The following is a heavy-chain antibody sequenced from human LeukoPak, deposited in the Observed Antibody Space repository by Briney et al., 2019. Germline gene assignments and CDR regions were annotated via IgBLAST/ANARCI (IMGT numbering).Heavy chain of an antibody. CDR2: INHSGST. Sequence: PSETLSLTCAVYGGSFSGYYWSWIRQPPGKGLEWIGEINHSGSTNYNPSLKSRVTISVDTSKNQFSLKLSSVTAADTAVYYCARHGRSWSRCWYFDLWGRGTLVTVSS. V-gene: IGHV4-34*01. D-gene: IGHD6-13*01. CDR3: ARHGRSWSRCWYFDL. J-gene: IGHJ2*01. CDR1: GGSFSGYY.